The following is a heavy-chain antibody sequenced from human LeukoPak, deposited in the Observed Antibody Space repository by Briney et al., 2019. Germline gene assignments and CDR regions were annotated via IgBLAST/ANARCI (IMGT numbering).Heavy chain of an antibody. D-gene: IGHD2-21*01. CDR3: ANALKPPHRPVYSYYYMDV. CDR2: ISGSGDST. J-gene: IGHJ6*03. V-gene: IGHV3-23*01. Sequence: GGSLRLSCAASEFTLYAVSWVREAPGKGLECVSTISGSGDSTYYADSVKGRFTISRDNSKNTVFLQMNSLRVDDTAVYYCANALKPPHRPVYSYYYMDVWGKGTAVTVSS. CDR1: EFTLYA.